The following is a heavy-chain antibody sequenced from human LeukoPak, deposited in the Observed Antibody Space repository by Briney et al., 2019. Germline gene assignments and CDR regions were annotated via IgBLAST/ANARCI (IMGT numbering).Heavy chain of an antibody. CDR2: IIPIFGTA. D-gene: IGHD2-2*01. J-gene: IGHJ5*02. V-gene: IGHV1-69*05. CDR3: AILSEGYCSSTSCYETNWFDP. Sequence: SVKVSCKASGGTFSSYAISWVRQAPGQGLEWMGGIIPIFGTANYAQKFQGRVTITTDESTSTAYMELSSLRSEDTAVYYCAILSEGYCSSTSCYETNWFDPWGQGTLVTVSS. CDR1: GGTFSSYA.